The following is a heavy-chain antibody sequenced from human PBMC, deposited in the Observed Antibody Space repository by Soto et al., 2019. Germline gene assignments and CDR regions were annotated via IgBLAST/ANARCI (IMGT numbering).Heavy chain of an antibody. D-gene: IGHD6-19*01. CDR3: ARDNAPVAGTSLPGY. CDR1: GFTFSSYA. CDR2: ISYAGSNR. J-gene: IGHJ4*02. Sequence: GGSLRLSCAASGFTFSSYAIHWVRQAPGKGLEWVAFISYAGSNRYYADSVKGRFTISRDNSKNTLYPQMNSLRVEDTAVYFCARDNAPVAGTSLPGYWGQGTLVTV. V-gene: IGHV3-30-3*01.